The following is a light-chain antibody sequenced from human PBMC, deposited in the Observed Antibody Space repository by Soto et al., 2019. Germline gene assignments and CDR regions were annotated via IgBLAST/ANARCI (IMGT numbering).Light chain of an antibody. CDR1: QSLLHSNGYNY. CDR2: LGS. Sequence: DIVMTQSPLSLPVTPGEPASISCRSSQSLLHSNGYNYLDWYLQKPGQSPQLLIYLGSNRASGVPDRFSGSGSGTDFTLKISRVEAEDVGVYYCMQGTHWPPITFGQGTRREI. J-gene: IGKJ5*01. V-gene: IGKV2-28*01. CDR3: MQGTHWPPIT.